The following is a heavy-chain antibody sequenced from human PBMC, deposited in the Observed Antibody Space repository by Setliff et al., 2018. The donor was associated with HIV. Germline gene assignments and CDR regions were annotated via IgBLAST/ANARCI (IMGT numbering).Heavy chain of an antibody. CDR3: ASGKGVGGVIITGGLDV. CDR2: MNPNTGVA. Sequence: ASVKVSCKASGHTFSNSDIHWVRRATGQGLEWMGWMNPNTGVAGYALKFQGRVAMTRDTSISTAYMELSSLTSEDTAVYWCASGKGVGGVIITGGLDVWGKGTRSPSPQ. D-gene: IGHD3-10*01. J-gene: IGHJ6*04. CDR1: GHTFSNSD. V-gene: IGHV1-8*01.